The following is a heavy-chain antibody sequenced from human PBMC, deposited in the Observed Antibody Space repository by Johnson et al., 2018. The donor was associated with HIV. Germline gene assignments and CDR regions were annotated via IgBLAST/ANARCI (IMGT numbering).Heavy chain of an antibody. Sequence: VLLLESGGGVVRPGESLRLSCAASTFTFDDYGMTWVRQAPGKGLEWVSAINWNGGSPGYADSVKGRFTISRDNAKNTLYLQMNSLRAEDTAVYYCAKQLYDLNYDFWSGYPIWGQGTMVTVSS. V-gene: IGHV3-20*04. CDR2: INWNGGSP. CDR3: AKQLYDLNYDFWSGYPI. CDR1: TFTFDDYG. D-gene: IGHD3-3*01. J-gene: IGHJ3*02.